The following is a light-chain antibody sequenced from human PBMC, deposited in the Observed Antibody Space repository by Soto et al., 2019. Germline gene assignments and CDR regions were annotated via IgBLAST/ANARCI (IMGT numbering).Light chain of an antibody. Sequence: QSALTQSPSASGSPGQSVTISFTVTSSDIGGYNSVSWYQQHPGKAPKVMIYDVTKRPSGVPDRFSGSKSGNTASLTVSALQAEDEADYYCSSYTDRKNLVFGTGTRV. CDR3: SSYTDRKNLV. CDR2: DVT. J-gene: IGLJ1*01. V-gene: IGLV2-8*01. CDR1: SSDIGGYNS.